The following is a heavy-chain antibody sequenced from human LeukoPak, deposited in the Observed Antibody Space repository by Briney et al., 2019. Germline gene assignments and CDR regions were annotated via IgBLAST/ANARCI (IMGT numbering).Heavy chain of an antibody. J-gene: IGHJ4*02. D-gene: IGHD2-21*02. Sequence: GGSLRLSCAGSGFTFASYAMGWVRQAPGKGLEWASALTDNGGVTHYADSVKGRFTISRDNSKNTLYLQMNSLRAEDTALYYCAKHEGSCGGDCYSHFDYWGQGTLVTVSS. V-gene: IGHV3-23*01. CDR1: GFTFASYA. CDR2: LTDNGGVT. CDR3: AKHEGSCGGDCYSHFDY.